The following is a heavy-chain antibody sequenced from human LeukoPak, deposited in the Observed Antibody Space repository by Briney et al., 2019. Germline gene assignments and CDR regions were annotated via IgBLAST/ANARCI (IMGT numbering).Heavy chain of an antibody. V-gene: IGHV3-33*03. CDR3: ASIDCSSTSCYSGAIDY. Sequence: TGGSLRLSCTASGFTFRTYGIHWVRQAPGKGLEWVAVIWFDGSNKYYADSVKGRFTISRDNAKNSLYLQMNSLRAEDTAVYYCASIDCSSTSCYSGAIDYWGQGTLVTVSS. CDR2: IWFDGSNK. CDR1: GFTFRTYG. J-gene: IGHJ4*02. D-gene: IGHD2-2*02.